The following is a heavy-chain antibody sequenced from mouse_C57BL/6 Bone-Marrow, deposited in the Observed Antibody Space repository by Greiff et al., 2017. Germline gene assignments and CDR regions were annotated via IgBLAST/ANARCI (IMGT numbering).Heavy chain of an antibody. V-gene: IGHV1-26*01. J-gene: IGHJ3*01. CDR1: GYTFTDYY. CDR2: INPNNGGT. CDR3: ARIRIFYCGSTYAWFAY. D-gene: IGHD1-1*01. Sequence: VQLQESGPELVKPGASVKISCKASGYTFTDYYMNWVKQSHGKSLEWIGDINPNNGGTSYNQKFKGKATLTVDKSSSTAYMELRSLTSEDSAVYYYARIRIFYCGSTYAWFAYWGQGTLVTVSA.